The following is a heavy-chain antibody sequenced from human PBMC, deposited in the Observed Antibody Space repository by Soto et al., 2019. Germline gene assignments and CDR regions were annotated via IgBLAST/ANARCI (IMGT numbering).Heavy chain of an antibody. Sequence: QVQLQQWGAGLLKPSETLSLTCAVYGGSFSGYYWNWIRQPPGKGLEWIGEINHSGSTNYNPSLKRRVTLSVDTAKNKFSLKLSSVTAADTAVYYCARGWGRIFDYWGQGTLVTVSS. D-gene: IGHD7-27*01. J-gene: IGHJ4*02. CDR2: INHSGST. V-gene: IGHV4-34*01. CDR1: GGSFSGYY. CDR3: ARGWGRIFDY.